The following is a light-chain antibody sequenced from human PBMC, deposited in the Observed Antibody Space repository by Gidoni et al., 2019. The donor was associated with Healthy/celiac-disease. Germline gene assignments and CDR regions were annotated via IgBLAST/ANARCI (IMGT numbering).Light chain of an antibody. V-gene: IGLV2-11*01. CDR1: SSDVGCYDY. CDR3: CSYAGSYTI. CDR2: DVS. J-gene: IGLJ2*01. Sequence: ALTQPRSVSGSPGQSVTISCTGSSSDVGCYDYVSWYQQHPGKAPRLMIYDVSARPSGVPDRFPGSKAGNTASLTISGPQAEDEADDYCCSYAGSYTIFGGGTKLTVL.